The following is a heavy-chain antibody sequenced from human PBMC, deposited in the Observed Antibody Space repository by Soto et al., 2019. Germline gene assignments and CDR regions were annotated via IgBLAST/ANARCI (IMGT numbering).Heavy chain of an antibody. D-gene: IGHD6-6*01. V-gene: IGHV3-33*01. CDR2: IWYDGSNK. CDR3: ARDLSIAALGFDY. J-gene: IGHJ4*02. CDR1: GFTFSSYG. Sequence: GGSLRLSCAASGFTFSSYGMHWVRQAPGKGLEWVAVIWYDGSNKYYADSVKGRFTISRDNSKNTLYLQMNSLRAEDTAVYYCARDLSIAALGFDYWGQGTLVTVSS.